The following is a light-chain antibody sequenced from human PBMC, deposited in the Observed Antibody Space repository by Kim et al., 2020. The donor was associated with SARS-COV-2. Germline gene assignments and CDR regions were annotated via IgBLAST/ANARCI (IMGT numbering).Light chain of an antibody. CDR3: NSRDSSGDHLV. CDR1: SLRSYY. CDR2: SKN. V-gene: IGLV3-19*01. J-gene: IGLJ2*01. Sequence: SSELTQDPAVSVALGQTVRITCQGDSLRSYYASWYQQKPGQAPVLVIYSKNNRPSGIPDRFSGSSSGNTASLTITGARAEDEADYYCNSRDSSGDHLVFGGGTQLTVL.